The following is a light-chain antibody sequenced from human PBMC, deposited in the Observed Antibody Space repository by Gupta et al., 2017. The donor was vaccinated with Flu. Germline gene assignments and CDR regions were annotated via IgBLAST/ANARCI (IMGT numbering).Light chain of an antibody. CDR2: FGC. V-gene: IGKV2-28*01. CDR3: LQAIHSPWT. J-gene: IGKJ1*01. Sequence: VTPGEPASISCRSSQSLLHSNGYNYLDLYLQKPGQYPQLLYYFGCCRAFGVPDWCCGSGSGTDGTLTISSLQPDDFAVYYCLQAIHSPWTFGQGTKVEIK. CDR1: QSLLHSNGYNY.